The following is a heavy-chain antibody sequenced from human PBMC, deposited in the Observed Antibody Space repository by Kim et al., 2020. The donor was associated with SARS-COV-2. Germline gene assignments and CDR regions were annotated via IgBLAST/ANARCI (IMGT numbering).Heavy chain of an antibody. D-gene: IGHD2-15*01. V-gene: IGHV3-48*04. J-gene: IGHJ6*02. CDR3: AGYCSGGSCFSYHYHYGFYV. Sequence: GGSLRLSCAASGFTFSNYGMNWVRQAPGKGLEWVSYISDGSTAIYYADSVKGRFTISRDNAKNSLYLQMNSLRAEDTAVYYCAGYCSGGSCFSYHYHYGFYVCGHGTAVTVSS. CDR1: GFTFSNYG. CDR2: ISDGSTAI.